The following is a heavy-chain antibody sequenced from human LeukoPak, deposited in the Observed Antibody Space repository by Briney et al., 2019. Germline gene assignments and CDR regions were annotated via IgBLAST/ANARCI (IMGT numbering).Heavy chain of an antibody. V-gene: IGHV1-8*01. Sequence: ASVKVSCKASGYTFTSYDINWVRQATGQGLEWMGWMNPNSGNTGYAQEFQGRVTMTRNTSISTAYMELSSLRSEDTAVYYCACRDGYPSRFDPWGQGTLVTVSS. CDR2: MNPNSGNT. D-gene: IGHD5-24*01. CDR1: GYTFTSYD. J-gene: IGHJ5*02. CDR3: ACRDGYPSRFDP.